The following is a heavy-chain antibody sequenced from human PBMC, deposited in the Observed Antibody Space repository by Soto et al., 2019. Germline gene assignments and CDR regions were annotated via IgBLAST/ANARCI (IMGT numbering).Heavy chain of an antibody. CDR1: GDSIISSDFY. CDR2: IFYLGSS. V-gene: IGHV4-39*01. J-gene: IGHJ5*02. CDR3: ARHSLALRKNNWFDP. Sequence: QLQLQESGPGLVKPSETLSLTCTVSGDSIISSDFYWGWVRQPPGKGLEWIGSIFYLGSSYYNPSLKSRVTMSVDTSKNQFSLRLRSVPAADTALYFCARHSLALRKNNWFDPWGQGIMVTVSS. D-gene: IGHD3-3*02.